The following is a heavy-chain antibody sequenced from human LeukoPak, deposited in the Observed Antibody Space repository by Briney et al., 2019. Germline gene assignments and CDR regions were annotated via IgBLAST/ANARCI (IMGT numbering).Heavy chain of an antibody. CDR2: IYYSGST. D-gene: IGHD4-23*01. CDR3: AREVSRWPYYFDY. CDR1: GDSINSHY. Sequence: PSETLSLTCTVSGDSINSHYWSWIRQPPGKGLEWIGYIYYSGSTYYNPSLKSRVTISVDTSKNQFSLKLSSVTAADTAVYYCAREVSRWPYYFDYWGQGTLVTVSS. J-gene: IGHJ4*02. V-gene: IGHV4-30-4*01.